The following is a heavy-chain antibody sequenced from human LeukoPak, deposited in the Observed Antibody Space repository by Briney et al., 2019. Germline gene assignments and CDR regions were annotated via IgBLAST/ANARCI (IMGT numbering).Heavy chain of an antibody. Sequence: GASVKVSCKASGYTFTSYDINWVRQATGQGLEWMGWMNPNSANTGYAQKFQGRVTITRNTSISTAYMELSSLRSEDTAVYYCAIGTGYCSSTSCSTRFDPWGQGTLVTVSS. CDR2: MNPNSANT. D-gene: IGHD2-2*01. V-gene: IGHV1-8*03. J-gene: IGHJ5*02. CDR1: GYTFTSYD. CDR3: AIGTGYCSSTSCSTRFDP.